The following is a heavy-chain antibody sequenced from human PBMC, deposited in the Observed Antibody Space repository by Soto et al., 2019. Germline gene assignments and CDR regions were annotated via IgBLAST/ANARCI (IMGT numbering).Heavy chain of an antibody. CDR2: INHSGST. CDR1: GGSFSGYY. J-gene: IGHJ5*02. Sequence: PSETLSLTCAVYGGSFSGYYWSWIRQPPGKGLEWIGEINHSGSTNYNPSLKSRVTISVDTSKNQFSLKLSSVTAADTAVYYCARGASSSSPSWFDPWGQGTLVTVS. V-gene: IGHV4-34*01. CDR3: ARGASSSSPSWFDP. D-gene: IGHD6-6*01.